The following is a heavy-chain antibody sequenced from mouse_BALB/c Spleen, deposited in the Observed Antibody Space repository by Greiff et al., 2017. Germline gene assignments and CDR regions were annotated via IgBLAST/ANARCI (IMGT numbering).Heavy chain of an antibody. CDR2: INPSNGRT. CDR3: ARHGNYAWFAY. D-gene: IGHD2-1*01. Sequence: QVQLQQPGAELVKPGASVKLSCKASGYTFTSYWIGEINPSNGRTNYNEKFKSKATLTVDKSSSTAYMQLSSLTSEDSAVYYCARHGNYAWFAYWGQGTLVTVSA. V-gene: IGHV1S81*02. CDR1: GYTFTSYW. J-gene: IGHJ3*01.